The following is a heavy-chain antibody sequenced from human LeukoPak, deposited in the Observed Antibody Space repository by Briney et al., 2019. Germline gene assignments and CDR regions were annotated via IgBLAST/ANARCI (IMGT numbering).Heavy chain of an antibody. D-gene: IGHD7-27*01. CDR1: GFTFSSYG. J-gene: IGHJ6*02. CDR2: ISYDGSNK. Sequence: GGSLRLSCAASGFTFSSYGMPWVRQAPGKGLEWVAVISYDGSNKYYADSVKGRFTISRDNSKNTLYLQMNSLRAEDTAVYYCANGDSPKRYYYYYGMDVWGQGTTVTVSS. CDR3: ANGDSPKRYYYYYGMDV. V-gene: IGHV3-30*18.